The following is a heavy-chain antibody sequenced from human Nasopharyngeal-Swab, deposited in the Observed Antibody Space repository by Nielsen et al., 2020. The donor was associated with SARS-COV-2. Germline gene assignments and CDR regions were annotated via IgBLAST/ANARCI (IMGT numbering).Heavy chain of an antibody. CDR2: IKQDGTLK. Sequence: SLNISCESSGFIFSTYLMRLVRHSPAKGLEWVANIKQDGTLKSYVDAVKRRFIISRDNAKTSLDLQMNSLRVEDTAVYYCVRNEIWGQGTLVTVS. V-gene: IGHV3-7*03. CDR1: GFIFSTYL. CDR3: VRNEI. J-gene: IGHJ4*02.